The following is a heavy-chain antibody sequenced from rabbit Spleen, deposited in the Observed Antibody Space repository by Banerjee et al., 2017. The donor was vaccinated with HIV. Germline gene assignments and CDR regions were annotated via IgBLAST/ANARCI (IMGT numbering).Heavy chain of an antibody. J-gene: IGHJ2*01. CDR2: IAGSSSGFT. CDR3: ARGSGDVGWGYLI. V-gene: IGHV1S40*01. CDR1: GFSFSSSDY. D-gene: IGHD2-1*01. Sequence: QSLRESGGGLFQPEGSLALTCKASGFSFSSSDYICWVRQAPGKGLEWISCIAGSSSGFTYSATWAKGRFTISKTSSTTVTLQMTSLTAADTATYFCARGSGDVGWGYLIWGPGTLVTVS.